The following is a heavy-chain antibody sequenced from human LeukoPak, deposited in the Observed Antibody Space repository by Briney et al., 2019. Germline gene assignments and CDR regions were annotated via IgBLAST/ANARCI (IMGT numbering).Heavy chain of an antibody. D-gene: IGHD3-22*01. CDR1: GGSISRYY. J-gene: IGHJ4*02. CDR3: ARSGDSSGYYYLFDY. CDR2: IYYSGNT. V-gene: IGHV4-59*01. Sequence: SETLSLTCTVSGGSISRYYWSWIRQPPGKGLEWIGYIYYSGNTNYNPSLKSRVTISSDTSNNQFSLKLSSVTAADTAVYYCARSGDSSGYYYLFDYWGQGTLVTVSS.